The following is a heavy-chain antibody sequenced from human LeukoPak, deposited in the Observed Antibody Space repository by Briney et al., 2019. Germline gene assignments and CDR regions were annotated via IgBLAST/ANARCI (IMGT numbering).Heavy chain of an antibody. Sequence: GESLKISCKVSGYSFPSYWITGVRQVPGKGLEWMARIAPSDSYTNYNPSFEGHVTMSVEKSITTVYLQWSSLKASDTAMYYCVRQPPGVYDTTQNWFDPWGQGTLVTVSS. J-gene: IGHJ5*02. CDR3: VRQPPGVYDTTQNWFDP. CDR1: GYSFPSYW. CDR2: IAPSDSYT. D-gene: IGHD3-22*01. V-gene: IGHV5-10-1*01.